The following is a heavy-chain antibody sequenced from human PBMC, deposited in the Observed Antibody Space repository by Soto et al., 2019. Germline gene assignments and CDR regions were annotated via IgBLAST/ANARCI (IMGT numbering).Heavy chain of an antibody. D-gene: IGHD6-6*01. CDR3: ARVGSSSARYYFDY. V-gene: IGHV3-66*01. CDR1: GFTVSSNY. CDR2: IYSGGST. J-gene: IGHJ4*02. Sequence: PGGSLRLSCAASGFTVSSNYMSWVRQAPGKGLEWVSVIYSGGSTYYADSVKGRFTISRDNSKNTLYLQMNSRRAEDTAVYYCARVGSSSARYYFDYWGQGTLVTSPQ.